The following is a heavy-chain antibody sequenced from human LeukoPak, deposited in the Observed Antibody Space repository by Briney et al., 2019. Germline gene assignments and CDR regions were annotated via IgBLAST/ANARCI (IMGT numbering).Heavy chain of an antibody. V-gene: IGHV3-74*01. J-gene: IGHJ5*02. D-gene: IGHD4-11*01. CDR1: GFTFSSYA. Sequence: GGSLRLSCAASGFTFSSYAMSWVRQAPGKGLVWVSRINSDGSSTTYADSVKGRFTISRDNAKNTLYLQMNSLRAEDTAVYYCARGMTTGWYNWFDPWGQGTLVTVSS. CDR2: INSDGSST. CDR3: ARGMTTGWYNWFDP.